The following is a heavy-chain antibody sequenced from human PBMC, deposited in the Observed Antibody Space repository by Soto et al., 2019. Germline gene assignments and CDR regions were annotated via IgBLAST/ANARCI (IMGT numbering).Heavy chain of an antibody. J-gene: IGHJ3*02. D-gene: IGHD1-20*01. Sequence: RASVKGSCKASGYTFTGYYMHWVLQAPGQGLEWMGCINPNSGDTNYAQKFQGRVTMTRDTSISTAYMELSTLRSDDTAVYYCARESITGRNDAFHIWGQGTMVTVSS. CDR3: ARESITGRNDAFHI. CDR2: INPNSGDT. CDR1: GYTFTGYY. V-gene: IGHV1-2*02.